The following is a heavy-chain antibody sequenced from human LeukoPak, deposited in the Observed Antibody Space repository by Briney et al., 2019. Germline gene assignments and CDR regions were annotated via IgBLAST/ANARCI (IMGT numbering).Heavy chain of an antibody. CDR2: TSGNGRAT. Sequence: GGSLRLSCAGSGFAFDEYGIHWVRQAPGKGLEWLSVTSGNGRATDYADSVKGRFTTSRDNGKSSLYLHINNLRTEDTALYYCAKETWSNSFSDFDHWGQGTLVTVSS. V-gene: IGHV3-43*02. CDR1: GFAFDEYG. CDR3: AKETWSNSFSDFDH. J-gene: IGHJ4*02. D-gene: IGHD3-3*01.